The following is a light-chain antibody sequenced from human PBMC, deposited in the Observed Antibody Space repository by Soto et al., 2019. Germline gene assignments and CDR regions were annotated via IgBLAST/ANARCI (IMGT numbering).Light chain of an antibody. CDR1: RSNIGAGYD. V-gene: IGLV1-40*01. CDR2: DNT. J-gene: IGLJ2*01. CDR3: QSYDSSLSVV. Sequence: QSVLTQPPSVSGAPGQGVTISCTGSRSNIGAGYDVHWYQQLPGTAPKLLIYDNTNRPSGVPDRFSGSKSGTSASLAIAGLQSEYEADYYCQSYDSSLSVVFGGGTKVTVL.